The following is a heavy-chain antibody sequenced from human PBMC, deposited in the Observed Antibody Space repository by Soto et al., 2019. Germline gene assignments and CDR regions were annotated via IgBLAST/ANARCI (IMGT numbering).Heavy chain of an antibody. CDR3: AGGQYYCDY. CDR2: ISYDGTNQ. Sequence: QVQLVESGGGVVQPGRSLRLSCAASGFPFSSYGMHWVRQAPGKGLDWVALISYDGTNQYYADSVKGRFTVSRDNSKNTLYLHMSSLRAEDTAEYYCAGGQYYCDYCGQGTLVSVSS. V-gene: IGHV3-30*03. CDR1: GFPFSSYG. D-gene: IGHD2-15*01. J-gene: IGHJ4*02.